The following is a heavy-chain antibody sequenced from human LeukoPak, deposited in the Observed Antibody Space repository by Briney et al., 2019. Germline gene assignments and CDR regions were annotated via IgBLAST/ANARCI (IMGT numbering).Heavy chain of an antibody. J-gene: IGHJ4*02. D-gene: IGHD3-10*01. V-gene: IGHV3-30*02. Sequence: GGSLRLSCAASGFTFSSYGMHWVRQAPGKGLEWVAFIRYDGSNKYYADSVKGRFTISRDNSKNTLCLQMNSLRAEDTAVYYCAKDLGYYGSGSYYNQWLFDYWGQGTPVTVSS. CDR1: GFTFSSYG. CDR3: AKDLGYYGSGSYYNQWLFDY. CDR2: IRYDGSNK.